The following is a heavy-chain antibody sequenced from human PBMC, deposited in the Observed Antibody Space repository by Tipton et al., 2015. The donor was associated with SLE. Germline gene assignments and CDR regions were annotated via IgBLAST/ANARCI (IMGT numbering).Heavy chain of an antibody. CDR3: ARLGGSGTAFDV. Sequence: TLSLTCAVYGGSFSGYYWGWIRQSPGKGLEWIGSIYQSGSTYYKPSLRSRVTISVDTSKNQFSLNLTSVTASDTAVYYCARLGGSGTAFDVWGQGTLVTVSA. V-gene: IGHV4-38-2*01. J-gene: IGHJ3*01. D-gene: IGHD3-10*01. CDR2: IYQSGST. CDR1: GGSFSGYY.